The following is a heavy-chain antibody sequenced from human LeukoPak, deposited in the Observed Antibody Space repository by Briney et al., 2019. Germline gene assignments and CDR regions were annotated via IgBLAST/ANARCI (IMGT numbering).Heavy chain of an antibody. Sequence: SQTLSLTCAISGDSVSSNSGAWHWIRRSPSRGLEWLGRTYYRSKWSTDYEESVKGRITINPDTSKNQFSLQLYSVTPEDTAVYYCVRGGWDGTDRYYVHYMDVWGEGTTVTVPS. CDR3: VRGGWDGTDRYYVHYMDV. CDR2: TYYRSKWST. D-gene: IGHD3-10*02. CDR1: GDSVSSNSGA. V-gene: IGHV6-1*01. J-gene: IGHJ6*03.